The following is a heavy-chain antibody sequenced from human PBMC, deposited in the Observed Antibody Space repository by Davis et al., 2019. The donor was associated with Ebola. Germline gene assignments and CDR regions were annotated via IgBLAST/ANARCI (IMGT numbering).Heavy chain of an antibody. V-gene: IGHV3-11*04. CDR3: ARVNAEQWLEKGGAFDV. CDR1: GFTVSNNY. J-gene: IGHJ3*01. CDR2: ISGSGGST. D-gene: IGHD6-19*01. Sequence: GGSLRLSCAASGFTVSNNYMSWVRQAPGKGLEWVSAISGSGGSTYYADSVKGRFTISRDNAKNSLYLQMNSLGAEDTAVYYCARVNAEQWLEKGGAFDVWGQGTMVTVSS.